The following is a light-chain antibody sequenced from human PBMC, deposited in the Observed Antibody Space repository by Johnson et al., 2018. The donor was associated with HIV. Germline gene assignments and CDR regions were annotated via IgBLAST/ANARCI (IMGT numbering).Light chain of an antibody. J-gene: IGLJ1*01. CDR1: SSNIGNNY. CDR3: GTWDSSLSTYYV. V-gene: IGLV1-51*02. Sequence: QSVLTQPPSVSAAPGQKVTISCSGSSSNIGNNYVSWYQQLPGTAHKLLIYENNKRPSGIPDGFSGSKSGTSATLGITGLQTGDEADYYCGTWDSSLSTYYVVGTGTKVTVL. CDR2: ENN.